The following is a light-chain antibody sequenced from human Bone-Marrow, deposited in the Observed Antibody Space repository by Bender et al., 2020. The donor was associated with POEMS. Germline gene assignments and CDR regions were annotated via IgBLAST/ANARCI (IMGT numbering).Light chain of an antibody. J-gene: IGLJ2*01. CDR3: CSYAGSDTYVV. CDR2: DVT. Sequence: QSALTQPASVSGSPGQSITISCTGTSSNVGSYNLVSWYQHHPGKAPKLLIYDVTQRPSGVSTRFSGSKSGNTASLTISGLQAEDEAAYYCCSYAGSDTYVVFGGGTKLTVL. CDR1: SSNVGSYNL. V-gene: IGLV2-23*02.